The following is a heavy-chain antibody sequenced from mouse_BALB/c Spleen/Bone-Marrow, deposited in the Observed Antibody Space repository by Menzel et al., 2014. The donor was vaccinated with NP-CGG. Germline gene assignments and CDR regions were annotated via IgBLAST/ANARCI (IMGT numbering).Heavy chain of an antibody. J-gene: IGHJ2*01. Sequence: EVMLVESGGGLVKPGGSLKLSCAASGFAFSSYDMSWVRQTPEKRLGWVAYISSGGGSTYYPDTVKGRFTISRDNAKNTLYLQMSSLKSEDTAMYYCARKVRYFDYWGQGTTLTVSS. V-gene: IGHV5-12-1*01. CDR2: ISSGGGST. D-gene: IGHD2-14*01. CDR1: GFAFSSYD. CDR3: ARKVRYFDY.